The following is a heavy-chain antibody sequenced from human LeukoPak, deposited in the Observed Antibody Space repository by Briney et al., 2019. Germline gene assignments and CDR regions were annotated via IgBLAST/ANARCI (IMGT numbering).Heavy chain of an antibody. Sequence: PGGSLRLSCAAFEFTFSSYWMSWVRQAPGKGLEWVANIKQDGSEKYYVDSVKGRFTISRDNTKNSLYLQMNSLRAGDTAVYYCARDGGYCSGGSCYWVYWGQGTLVTVSS. CDR3: ARDGGYCSGGSCYWVY. J-gene: IGHJ4*02. V-gene: IGHV3-7*05. CDR1: EFTFSSYW. D-gene: IGHD2-15*01. CDR2: IKQDGSEK.